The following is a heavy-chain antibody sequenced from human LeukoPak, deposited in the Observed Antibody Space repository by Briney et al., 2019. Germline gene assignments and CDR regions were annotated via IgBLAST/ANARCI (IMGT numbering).Heavy chain of an antibody. J-gene: IGHJ4*02. CDR1: GGSISSGGYY. Sequence: PSETLSLTCTVSGGSISSGGYYWSWIRQHPGKGLEWIGHIYYSGSTYYNPSLKSRVTISVDTSKNQFSLKLSSVTAADTAVYYCAREFDSSGDYWGQGTLVTVSS. CDR3: AREFDSSGDY. V-gene: IGHV4-31*03. D-gene: IGHD3-10*01. CDR2: IYYSGST.